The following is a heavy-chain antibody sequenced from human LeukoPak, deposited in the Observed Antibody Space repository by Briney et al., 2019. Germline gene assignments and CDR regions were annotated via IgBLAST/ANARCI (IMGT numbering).Heavy chain of an antibody. V-gene: IGHV3-53*01. CDR3: ARDRVSVTATGDFDY. D-gene: IGHD2-21*02. CDR1: GFTFTSYA. Sequence: GGSLRLSCAASGFTFTSYAMSWVRQAPGKGLEWVSLIYSGGSTYYADSVKGRFTISRDNSKNTLYLQMNSLRAEDTAVYYCARDRVSVTATGDFDYWGQGTLVTVSS. CDR2: IYSGGST. J-gene: IGHJ4*02.